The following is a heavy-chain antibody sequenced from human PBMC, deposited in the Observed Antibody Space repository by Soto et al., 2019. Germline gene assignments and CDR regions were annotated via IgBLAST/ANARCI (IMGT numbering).Heavy chain of an antibody. CDR1: GFTFDDYA. Sequence: EVQLVESGGGLVQPGRSLRLSCAASGFTFDDYAMHWVRQAPGKGLEWVSGISWNSGSIGYADSVKGRFTISRDNAKNSLYLQMNSLRAEDTALYYCAKGQLAYYYYYGMGVWGQGTTVTVSS. D-gene: IGHD6-13*01. CDR3: AKGQLAYYYYYGMGV. J-gene: IGHJ6*02. V-gene: IGHV3-9*01. CDR2: ISWNSGSI.